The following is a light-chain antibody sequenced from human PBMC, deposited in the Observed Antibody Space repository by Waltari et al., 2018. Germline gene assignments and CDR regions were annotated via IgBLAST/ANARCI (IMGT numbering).Light chain of an antibody. V-gene: IGKV1-5*03. Sequence: DIQATQPPSSLSAAIGERGSVTWRASPSISSWLAWYQQKPGKAPKLLISKASTLERGVPSRFLGSGSGTEFTLTISSLQPDEFATYDCQQYTSFSLTFGGGTTVGIK. J-gene: IGKJ4*01. CDR2: KAS. CDR3: QQYTSFSLT. CDR1: PSISSW.